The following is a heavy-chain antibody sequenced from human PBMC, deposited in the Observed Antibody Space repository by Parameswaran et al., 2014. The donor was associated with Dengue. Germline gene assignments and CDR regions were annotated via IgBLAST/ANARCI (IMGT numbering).Heavy chain of an antibody. Sequence: WVRQAPGQRLEWIGWIVIGSGHTNYAQKFQERVTITRDMSTSTAYMELNSLRSEDTAVYYCTADGNYYGSGSDIGNWFDPGAREPWSPSPQ. V-gene: IGHV1-58*01. CDR2: IVIGSGHT. CDR3: TADGNYYGSGSDIGNWFDP. D-gene: IGHD3-10*01. J-gene: IGHJ5*02.